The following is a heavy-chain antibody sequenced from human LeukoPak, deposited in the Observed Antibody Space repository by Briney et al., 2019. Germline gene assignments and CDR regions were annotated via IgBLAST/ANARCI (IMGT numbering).Heavy chain of an antibody. Sequence: GGSLRLSCAASGFTFSSYAMSWVRQAPGKGLEWVSAISGSGGSTYYADSVKGRFTISRDNSKNTLYLQMNSLRAEDTAVYYCAKRKVREQLAILDYWGQGTLVTVSS. D-gene: IGHD6-6*01. J-gene: IGHJ4*02. CDR1: GFTFSSYA. CDR3: AKRKVREQLAILDY. CDR2: ISGSGGST. V-gene: IGHV3-23*01.